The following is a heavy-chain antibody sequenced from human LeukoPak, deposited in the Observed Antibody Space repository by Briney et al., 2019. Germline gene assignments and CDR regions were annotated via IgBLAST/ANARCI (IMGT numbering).Heavy chain of an antibody. CDR3: ARSYDAIDGPLDY. V-gene: IGHV3-74*01. Sequence: GGSLRLSCAASGFTFRSYWMHWVRQAPGKGLVWVSRVNIDGDSTYADSVRGRFTLSRDNAKNALYLEMTSLRGEDTGVYYCARSYDAIDGPLDYWGQGTLVTVSS. CDR2: VNIDGDST. D-gene: IGHD3-3*01. J-gene: IGHJ4*02. CDR1: GFTFRSYW.